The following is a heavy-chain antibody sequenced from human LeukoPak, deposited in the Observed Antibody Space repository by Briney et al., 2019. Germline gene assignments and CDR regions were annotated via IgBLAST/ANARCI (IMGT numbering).Heavy chain of an antibody. J-gene: IGHJ6*03. CDR3: ARETYGDYRSWAIGNYYYYYMDV. D-gene: IGHD4-17*01. Sequence: PGGSLRLSCAASGFTFSSYWMSWVRQAPGKGLEWVANIKQDGSEKYYVDSVKGRFTISRDNAKNSLYLQMNSLRAEDTAVYYCARETYGDYRSWAIGNYYYYYMDVWGKGTTVTVSS. CDR1: GFTFSSYW. CDR2: IKQDGSEK. V-gene: IGHV3-7*01.